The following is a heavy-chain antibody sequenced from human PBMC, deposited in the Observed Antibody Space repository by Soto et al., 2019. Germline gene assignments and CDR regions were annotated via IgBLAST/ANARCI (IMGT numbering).Heavy chain of an antibody. D-gene: IGHD1-1*01. J-gene: IGHJ4*02. Sequence: QVHLVQSGAEVKKPGASVKVSCKGSGYGFTTYGITWVRQAPGQGLEGMAWISAHNGNTNYAQKRQGRVTVTRNTSPSTAYMELRSLRSEDTAVYYCARGRYGDYWGQGALVTVSS. CDR2: ISAHNGNT. V-gene: IGHV1-18*01. CDR1: GYGFTTYG. CDR3: ARGRYGDY.